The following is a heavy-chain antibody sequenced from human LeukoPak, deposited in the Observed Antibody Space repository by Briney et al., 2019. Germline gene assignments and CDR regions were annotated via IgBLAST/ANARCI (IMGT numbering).Heavy chain of an antibody. J-gene: IGHJ3*02. D-gene: IGHD6-19*01. Sequence: SETLSLTCAVYGGSFSGYYWSWIRQPPGKGLEWIGEINHSGSTNYNPSLKSRVTISVDTSKNQFSLKLSSVTAADTAVYYCARAEQWLPHDAFDIWGQGTMVTVSS. V-gene: IGHV4-34*01. CDR1: GGSFSGYY. CDR2: INHSGST. CDR3: ARAEQWLPHDAFDI.